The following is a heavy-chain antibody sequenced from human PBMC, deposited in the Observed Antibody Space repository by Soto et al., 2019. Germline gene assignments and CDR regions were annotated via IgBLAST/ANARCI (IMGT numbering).Heavy chain of an antibody. Sequence: QVQLVESGGGVVQPGTSLRLSCVGSGFTFRSYVIHWVRQAPGKGLEWVALTSYDGRNNFYGDSVKGRFTISRDNSRNTVELQMDSLRLEDTALYYCARWGTRGGLDVWGQGTLVSVSS. V-gene: IGHV3-33*05. D-gene: IGHD3-16*01. CDR3: ARWGTRGGLDV. CDR2: TSYDGRNN. J-gene: IGHJ5*02. CDR1: GFTFRSYV.